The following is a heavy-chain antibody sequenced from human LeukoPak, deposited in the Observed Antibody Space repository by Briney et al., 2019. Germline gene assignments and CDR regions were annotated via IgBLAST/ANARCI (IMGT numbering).Heavy chain of an antibody. D-gene: IGHD6-19*01. CDR1: GGTFSSYT. V-gene: IGHV1-69*04. Sequence: SVKVSCKASGGTFSSYTISWVRQAPGQGLEWMGRIIPILGIANYAQKFQGRVTITADKSTSTAYMELSSLRSEDTAVYYCARDGGLAAVAGTPAWGQGTLVTVSS. CDR3: ARDGGLAAVAGTPA. CDR2: IIPILGIA. J-gene: IGHJ5*02.